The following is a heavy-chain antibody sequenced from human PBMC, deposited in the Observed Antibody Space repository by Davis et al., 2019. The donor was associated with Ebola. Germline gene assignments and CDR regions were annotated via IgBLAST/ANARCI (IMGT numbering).Heavy chain of an antibody. CDR2: ITQDGSAK. CDR3: ATANRAISGY. J-gene: IGHJ4*02. CDR1: GFTFTTYW. Sequence: GGSLRLSCAASGFTFTTYWMSWVRQAPGQELEWLANITQDGSAKQYVDSVKGRFTISRDNAKNSVYLQMNSLRAEDTAVYYCATANRAISGYGGQGTLVSVSS. D-gene: IGHD2-2*02. V-gene: IGHV3-7*01.